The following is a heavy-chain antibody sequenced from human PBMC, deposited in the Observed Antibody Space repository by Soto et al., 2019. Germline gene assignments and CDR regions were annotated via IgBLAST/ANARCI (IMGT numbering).Heavy chain of an antibody. Sequence: SETLSLTCAVSGGSISSGGYSWSWIRQPPGKGLEWIGYIYHSGSTYYNPSLKSRVTISVDRSKNQFSLKLSSVTAADTAVYYCAREGDCSGGSCYGWFDPWGQGTLVTV. CDR1: GGSISSGGYS. D-gene: IGHD2-15*01. CDR2: IYHSGST. J-gene: IGHJ5*02. CDR3: AREGDCSGGSCYGWFDP. V-gene: IGHV4-30-2*01.